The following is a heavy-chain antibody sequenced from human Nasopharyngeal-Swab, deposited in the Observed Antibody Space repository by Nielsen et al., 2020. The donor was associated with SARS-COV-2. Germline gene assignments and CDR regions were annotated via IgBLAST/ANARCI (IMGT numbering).Heavy chain of an antibody. J-gene: IGHJ4*02. CDR2: ISSSSSTI. CDR1: GFTFSSYS. CDR3: ARDGALRYFDQHYYFDY. Sequence: GESLKISCAASGFTFSSYSMNWVRQAPGKGLEWVSYISSSSSTIYYADSVKGRFTNSRDNAKNSLYLQMNSLRDEDTAVYYCARDGALRYFDQHYYFDYWGQGTLVTVSS. V-gene: IGHV3-48*02. D-gene: IGHD3-9*01.